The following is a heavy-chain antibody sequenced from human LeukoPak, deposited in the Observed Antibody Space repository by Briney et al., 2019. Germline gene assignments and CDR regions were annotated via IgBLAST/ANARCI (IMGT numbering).Heavy chain of an antibody. CDR3: ARDQPGYWAAMVWTVSGYFDL. Sequence: ASVKVSCKASGYTFTSYGISWVRQAPGQGLEWMGWISAYNGNTNYAQKLQGRVTMITDTSTSTAYMELRSLRSDDTAVYYCARDQPGYWAAMVWTVSGYFDLWGRGTLVTVSS. CDR1: GYTFTSYG. CDR2: ISAYNGNT. J-gene: IGHJ2*01. V-gene: IGHV1-18*01. D-gene: IGHD5-18*01.